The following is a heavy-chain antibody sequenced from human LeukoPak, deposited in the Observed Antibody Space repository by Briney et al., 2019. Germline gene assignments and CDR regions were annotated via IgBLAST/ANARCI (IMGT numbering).Heavy chain of an antibody. V-gene: IGHV1-8*01. CDR1: GYIFTSYD. CDR3: ARGRSFPTHFDL. Sequence: ASVKVSCKASGYIFTSYDVNWVRQATGQGLEWMGWMNPNSGNTGYAQKFQGRVTMTRNTSISTAYMELSSLRSEDTAVYYCARGRSFPTHFDLWGRGTLVTVSS. J-gene: IGHJ2*01. D-gene: IGHD1-26*01. CDR2: MNPNSGNT.